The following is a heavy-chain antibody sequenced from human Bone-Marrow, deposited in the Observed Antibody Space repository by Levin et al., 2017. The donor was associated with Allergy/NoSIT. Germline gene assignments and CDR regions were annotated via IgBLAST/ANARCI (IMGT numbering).Heavy chain of an antibody. CDR1: GFTFSDYS. CDR3: VRGIIGDVRVAHKEAFDV. D-gene: IGHD2/OR15-2a*01. V-gene: IGHV3-21*01. Sequence: GESLKISCIVSGFTFSDYSIYWVRQAPGKGLEWISSISGDSSDLYYADSVKGRFAISRDNAKNSLNLQVSSLRAEDTAVYHCVRGIIGDVRVAHKEAFDVWGQGTMVTVSS. CDR2: ISGDSSDL. J-gene: IGHJ3*01.